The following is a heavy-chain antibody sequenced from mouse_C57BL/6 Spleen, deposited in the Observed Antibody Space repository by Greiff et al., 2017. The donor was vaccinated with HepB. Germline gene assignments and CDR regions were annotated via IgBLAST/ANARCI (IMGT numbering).Heavy chain of an antibody. Sequence: VQLVESGPGLVQPSQSLSITCTVSGFSLTSYGVHWVRQSPGKGLEWLGVLWSGGSTDYNAAFISRLSISKDNSKSPVFFKMNSLKADDTDIYYGARNGGEGYDYAMAYWGQGTSVTVSS. J-gene: IGHJ4*01. V-gene: IGHV2-2*01. CDR2: LWSGGST. CDR3: ARNGGEGYDYAMAY. CDR1: GFSLTSYG. D-gene: IGHD2-10*02.